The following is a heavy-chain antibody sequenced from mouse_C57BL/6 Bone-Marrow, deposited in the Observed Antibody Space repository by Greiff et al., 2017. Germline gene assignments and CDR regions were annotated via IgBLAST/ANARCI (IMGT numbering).Heavy chain of an antibody. CDR2: IYPGGGYT. D-gene: IGHD2-4*01. CDR1: GYTFTNYW. Sequence: QVQLKQSGAELVRPGTSVKMSCKASGYTFTNYWIGWAKQRPGHGLEWIGDIYPGGGYTNYNEKFKGKATLTADKSSSTAYMQFSSLTSEDSAIYYCAREGIMYYDYDYWGQGTTLTVSS. V-gene: IGHV1-63*01. CDR3: AREGIMYYDYDY. J-gene: IGHJ2*01.